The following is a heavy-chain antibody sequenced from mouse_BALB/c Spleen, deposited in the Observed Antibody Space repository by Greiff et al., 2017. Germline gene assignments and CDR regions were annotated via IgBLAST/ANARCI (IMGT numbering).Heavy chain of an antibody. V-gene: IGHV5-4*02. CDR2: ISDGGSYT. Sequence: EVQLQESGGGLVKPGGSLKLSCAASGFTFSDYYMYWVRQTPEKRLEWVATISDGGSYTYYPDSVKGRFTISRDNAKNNLYLQMSSLKSEDTAMYYCARAMGNEGYAMDYWGQGTSVTVSS. CDR3: ARAMGNEGYAMDY. CDR1: GFTFSDYY. D-gene: IGHD1-1*02. J-gene: IGHJ4*01.